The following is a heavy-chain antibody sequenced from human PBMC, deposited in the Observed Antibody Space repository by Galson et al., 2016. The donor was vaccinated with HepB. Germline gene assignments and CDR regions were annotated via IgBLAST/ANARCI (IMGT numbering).Heavy chain of an antibody. CDR1: SDSVKSDY. D-gene: IGHD1-26*01. V-gene: IGHV4-59*02. CDR3: ARKHRNGSYYGGVSAFFDP. Sequence: SETLSLTCTVSSDSVKSDYWSWIRQPPGKGLEWIGYFFYSGTTTTYNPSLEGRATLSVDPSKHQIFLELTSVTAADTAVYYCARKHRNGSYYGGVSAFFDPWGQGVLVTVAS. J-gene: IGHJ5*02. CDR2: FFYSGTTT.